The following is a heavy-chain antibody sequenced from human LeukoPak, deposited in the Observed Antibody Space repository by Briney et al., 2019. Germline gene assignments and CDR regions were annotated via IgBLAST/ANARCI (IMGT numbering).Heavy chain of an antibody. D-gene: IGHD3-10*01. CDR1: GFTFTSYD. CDR3: VRDGEGVAISVNYWFDP. V-gene: IGHV1-8*01. Sequence: ASVKVSCEASGFTFTSYDINWVRQASGQGLEWMGWMNPQNGNTGYAQKFQGRVTMTRDTSISTAYMELRGLRSDDTAVYYCVRDGEGVAISVNYWFDPWGQGTLVTVSS. J-gene: IGHJ5*02. CDR2: MNPQNGNT.